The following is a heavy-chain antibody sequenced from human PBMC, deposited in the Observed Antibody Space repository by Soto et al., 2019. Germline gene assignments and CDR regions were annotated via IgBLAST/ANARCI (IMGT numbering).Heavy chain of an antibody. CDR1: GGPFSSYA. J-gene: IGHJ4*02. V-gene: IGHV1-69*01. CDR3: ARSELSLNYYFDY. D-gene: IGHD1-26*01. Sequence: SVKVSCTASGGPFSSYAIIWVRQAPGQGLEWMGGIIPIFGTANYAQKFQGRVTITADESTSTAYMELSSLRSEDTAVYYCARSELSLNYYFDYWGQGTLVTSPQ. CDR2: IIPIFGTA.